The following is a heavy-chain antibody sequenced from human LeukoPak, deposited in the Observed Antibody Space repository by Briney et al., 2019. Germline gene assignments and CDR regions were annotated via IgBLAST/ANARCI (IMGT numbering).Heavy chain of an antibody. V-gene: IGHV1-18*01. Sequence: GASVKVSCKASGYTFTSYGISWVRQAPGQGLEWMGWISVYNGNTNFAQKFQGRVTMTTDTSTSTAYMELRSLRSDDTAVYYCAREGTTLRHYMDVWGTGTPVIASS. CDR1: GYTFTSYG. CDR2: ISVYNGNT. D-gene: IGHD1-1*01. CDR3: AREGTTLRHYMDV. J-gene: IGHJ6*03.